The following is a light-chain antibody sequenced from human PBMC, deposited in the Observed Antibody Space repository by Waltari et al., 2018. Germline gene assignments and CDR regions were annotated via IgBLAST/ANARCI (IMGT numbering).Light chain of an antibody. CDR3: QVWDSSSDQHVV. CDR1: DLGIQA. Sequence: SYVLTQPPSASVAPGQTATFTCGGNDLGIQAANWYQQRPGQAPVLVIHDDSDRPSGSPERFSGSKSGNTATLAVTRVEAGDEADYYCQVWDSSSDQHVVFGGGTKLTVL. V-gene: IGLV3-21*02. CDR2: DDS. J-gene: IGLJ2*01.